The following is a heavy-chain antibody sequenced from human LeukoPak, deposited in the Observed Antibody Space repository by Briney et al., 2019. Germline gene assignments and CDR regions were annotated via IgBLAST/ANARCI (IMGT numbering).Heavy chain of an antibody. V-gene: IGHV4-31*03. Sequence: PSQTLSLTCSVSGGSISSGGYYWNWVRQSPGKGLEWFGYIYSGGSTYYSPSLKSRVAISVDTSNNQFSLKLSSVTAADTAVYYCARSNYYDSSGYYLGNYYFYYGLDVWGQGTTVTVSS. CDR2: IYSGGST. CDR1: GGSISSGGYY. CDR3: ARSNYYDSSGYYLGNYYFYYGLDV. J-gene: IGHJ6*02. D-gene: IGHD3-22*01.